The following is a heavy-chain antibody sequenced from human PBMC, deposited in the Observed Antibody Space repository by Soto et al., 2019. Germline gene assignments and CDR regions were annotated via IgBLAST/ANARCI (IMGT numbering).Heavy chain of an antibody. J-gene: IGHJ4*02. CDR3: ARHTVHGDYADFDY. D-gene: IGHD4-17*01. Sequence: SETLSLTCTVSGGSISSSSYYWGWIRQPPGKGLEWIGSIYYSGSTYYNPSLKSRVTISVDTSKNQFSLKLSSVTAADTAVYYYARHTVHGDYADFDYWGQGTLVTVSS. CDR2: IYYSGST. V-gene: IGHV4-39*01. CDR1: GGSISSSSYY.